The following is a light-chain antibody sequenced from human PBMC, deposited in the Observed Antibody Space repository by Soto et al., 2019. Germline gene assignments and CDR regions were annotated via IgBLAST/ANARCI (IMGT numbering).Light chain of an antibody. CDR3: QPSYNAPFN. CDR2: AAS. Sequence: DIQMTQSPSPLSASVGDRIIITCRASQTIARYINWFQQKSGQPPKLLVYAASTLRHGVPSRFSASGSGSDFTLNINSLQPEDLATYYCQPSYNAPFNFGPGTKVDIK. J-gene: IGKJ3*01. V-gene: IGKV1-39*01. CDR1: QTIARY.